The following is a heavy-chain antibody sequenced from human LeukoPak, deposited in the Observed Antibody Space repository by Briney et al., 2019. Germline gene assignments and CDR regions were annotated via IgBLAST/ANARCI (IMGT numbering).Heavy chain of an antibody. CDR2: IYYSGST. Sequence: PSQTLSLTCTVSGGSISRGGYYWSWIRQHPGKCLEWIGYIYYSGSTYYNPSLNSRVTISVDTSKNQFSLKLSAVTAADTAVYYCARGGYYDSSPPYYFDYWGQGTLVTVSS. CDR3: ARGGYYDSSPPYYFDY. J-gene: IGHJ4*02. D-gene: IGHD3-22*01. V-gene: IGHV4-31*03. CDR1: GGSISRGGYY.